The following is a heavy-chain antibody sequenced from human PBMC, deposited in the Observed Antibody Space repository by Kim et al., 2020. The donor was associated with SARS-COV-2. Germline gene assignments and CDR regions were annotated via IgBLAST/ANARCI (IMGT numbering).Heavy chain of an antibody. Sequence: DPVKGQFTISRDSSKNTLYLQMVSLRVDDTALYYCARTRSCSSTSCYVDYWGQGTLVTVSS. D-gene: IGHD2-2*01. J-gene: IGHJ4*01. CDR3: ARTRSCSSTSCYVDY. V-gene: IGHV3-23*01.